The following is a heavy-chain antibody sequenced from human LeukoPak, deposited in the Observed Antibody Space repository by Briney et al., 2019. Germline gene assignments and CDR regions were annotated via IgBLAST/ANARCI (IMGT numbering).Heavy chain of an antibody. V-gene: IGHV4-59*01. CDR3: ARGFYDFWSGSNILGAFDI. J-gene: IGHJ3*02. CDR2: IYYSGST. Sequence: PSETLSLTCTVSGGSISSYYWSWIRQPPGKGLEWIGYIYYSGSTNYNPSLKSRVTISVDTSKNQFSLKLSSVTAADTAVYYCARGFYDFWSGSNILGAFDIWGQGTMVTVSS. D-gene: IGHD3-3*01. CDR1: GGSISSYY.